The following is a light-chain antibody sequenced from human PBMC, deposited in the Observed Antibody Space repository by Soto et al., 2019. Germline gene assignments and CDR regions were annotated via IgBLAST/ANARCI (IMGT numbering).Light chain of an antibody. CDR2: GAS. CDR1: QSVDSST. V-gene: IGKV3-20*01. J-gene: IGKJ4*01. CDR3: QHFDDSLT. Sequence: EVVLTQYPGTVYLSPGERATLSCRASQSVDSSTLAWYQQKPGQAPRLLISGASKRATGTPDRFSGSGSGTDFTLTISRLEPEDFAVYYCQHFDDSLTFGGGTKVEIK.